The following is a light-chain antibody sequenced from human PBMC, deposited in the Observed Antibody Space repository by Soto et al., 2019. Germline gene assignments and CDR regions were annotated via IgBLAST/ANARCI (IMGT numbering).Light chain of an antibody. V-gene: IGKV1-17*01. CDR1: QGINNL. J-gene: IGKJ3*01. CDR2: AAP. CDR3: LQHDTYPFT. Sequence: DIQMTQSPSSLSASVGDRVTITCRASQGINNLLGWYQQGPGKAPKRLIYAAPNLEGGVPSRFSGSGSGTEFTLTISSLQPEDFATYYCLQHDTYPFTFGPGTQVDVK.